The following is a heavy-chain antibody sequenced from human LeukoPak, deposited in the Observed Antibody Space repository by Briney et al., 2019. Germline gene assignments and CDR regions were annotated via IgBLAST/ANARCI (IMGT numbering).Heavy chain of an antibody. V-gene: IGHV1-2*04. CDR1: GYTFTGYY. J-gene: IGHJ6*02. CDR3: ARNGWNSGRYGMDV. CDR2: INPNSGGT. Sequence: ASVKVSCKASGYTFTGYYMHWVRQAPGQGLEWMGWINPNSGGTNYAQKFQGWVTVTRDTSISTAYMELSRLRSDDTAVYYCARNGWNSGRYGMDVWGRGTTVTVSS. D-gene: IGHD3-10*01.